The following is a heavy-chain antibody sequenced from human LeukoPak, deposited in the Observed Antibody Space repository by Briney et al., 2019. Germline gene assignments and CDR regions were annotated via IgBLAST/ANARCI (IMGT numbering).Heavy chain of an antibody. CDR3: ARDGSGYDYPHYDY. D-gene: IGHD5-12*01. CDR1: GFTFSSYE. Sequence: QPGGSLRLSCAASGFTFSSYEMNWVRQAPGKGLEWVSYISSSGSTIYYADSVKGRFTISRDNAKSSLYLQMNSLRAEDTALYYCARDGSGYDYPHYDYWGQGTLVTVSS. V-gene: IGHV3-48*03. CDR2: ISSSGSTI. J-gene: IGHJ4*02.